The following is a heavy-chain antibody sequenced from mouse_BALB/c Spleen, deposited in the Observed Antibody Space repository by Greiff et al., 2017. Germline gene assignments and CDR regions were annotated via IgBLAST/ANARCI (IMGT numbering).Heavy chain of an antibody. CDR3: ARAPHYYGSSYYAMDY. J-gene: IGHJ4*01. Sequence: QVQLKQSGPGLVAPSQSLSITCTVSGFSLTSYGVHWVRQPPGKGLEWLGVIWAGGSTNYNSALMSRLSISKDNSKSQVFLKMNSLQTDDTAMYYCARAPHYYGSSYYAMDYWGQGTSVTVSA. CDR2: IWAGGST. CDR1: GFSLTSYG. D-gene: IGHD1-1*01. V-gene: IGHV2-9*02.